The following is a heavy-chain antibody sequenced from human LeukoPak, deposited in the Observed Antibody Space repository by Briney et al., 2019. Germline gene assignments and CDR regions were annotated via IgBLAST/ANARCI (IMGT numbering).Heavy chain of an antibody. V-gene: IGHV1-2*04. CDR1: GYTFTGYY. D-gene: IGHD3-22*01. Sequence: ASVKVSCKASGYTFTGYYMHWVRQAPGQGLEWMGWINPNSGGTNYAQKFQGWVTMTRDTSISTAYMELSRLRSDDTAVYYCARTPPDYYDSSGFYYFVYWGQGTLVTVSS. CDR2: INPNSGGT. CDR3: ARTPPDYYDSSGFYYFVY. J-gene: IGHJ4*02.